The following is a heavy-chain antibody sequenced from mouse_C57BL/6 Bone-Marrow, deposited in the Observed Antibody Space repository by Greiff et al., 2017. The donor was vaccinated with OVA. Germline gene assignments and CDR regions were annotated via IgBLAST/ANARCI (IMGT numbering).Heavy chain of an antibody. Sequence: VKLMESGAELVKPGASVKISCKASGYAFSSYWMNWVKQRPGKGLEWIGQIYPGDGDTNYNGKFKGKATLTADKSSSTAYMQLSSLTSEDSAVYFCVYYSNYGASWYFDVWGTGTTVTVSS. J-gene: IGHJ1*03. V-gene: IGHV1-80*01. CDR1: GYAFSSYW. D-gene: IGHD2-5*01. CDR3: VYYSNYGASWYFDV. CDR2: IYPGDGDT.